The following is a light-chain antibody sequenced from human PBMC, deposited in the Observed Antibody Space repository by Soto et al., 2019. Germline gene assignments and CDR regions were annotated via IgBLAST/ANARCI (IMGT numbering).Light chain of an antibody. CDR3: QQRSIWPPRIT. V-gene: IGKV3D-20*02. Sequence: IVLTQSPATLSLSPGERATLSCRASQSVSSSYLAWYQQKPGQAPRLLIYDASNRATGIPARFSGSGSGTDFTLTISSLESEDFAVYYCQQRSIWPPRITFGQGTRLEIK. CDR2: DAS. CDR1: QSVSSSY. J-gene: IGKJ5*01.